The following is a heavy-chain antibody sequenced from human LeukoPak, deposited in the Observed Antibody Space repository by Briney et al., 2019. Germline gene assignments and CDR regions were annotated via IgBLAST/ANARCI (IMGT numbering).Heavy chain of an antibody. Sequence: SETLSLTCAVYGGSFSGYYWSWIRQPPGKGLEWMGEINHSGSTNYNPSLKSRVTISVDTSKNQFSLKLSSVTAADTAVYYCARGRYLEWRYFQHWGQGTLVTVSS. J-gene: IGHJ1*01. CDR1: GGSFSGYY. CDR2: INHSGST. D-gene: IGHD3-3*01. V-gene: IGHV4-34*01. CDR3: ARGRYLEWRYFQH.